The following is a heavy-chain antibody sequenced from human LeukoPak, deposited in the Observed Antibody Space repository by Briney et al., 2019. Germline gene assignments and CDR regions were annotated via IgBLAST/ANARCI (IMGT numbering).Heavy chain of an antibody. CDR3: ARVPQYCTGGSCYPTYSFDY. CDR2: IYTSGST. D-gene: IGHD2-15*01. J-gene: IGHJ4*02. V-gene: IGHV4-4*07. Sequence: SETLSLTCTVSGGSISSYYWSWMRQPAGKGREWIGRIYTSGSTNYNPSLKRRVTMSVDTSKNQFSLKLSSVTAADTAVYYCARVPQYCTGGSCYPTYSFDYWGQGTLVTVSS. CDR1: GGSISSYY.